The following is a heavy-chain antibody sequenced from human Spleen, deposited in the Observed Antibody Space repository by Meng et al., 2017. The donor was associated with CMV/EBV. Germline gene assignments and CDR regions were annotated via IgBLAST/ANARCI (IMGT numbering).Heavy chain of an antibody. V-gene: IGHV3-74*01. J-gene: IGHJ4*02. CDR2: INSDGSIT. Sequence: GESLKISCAASGFTFSSYWMHWVRQAPGKGLLWVSRINSDGSITNYADSVKGRFTISRDNAKNTLYLQMNSLRAEDTAVFYCAREPYYYDSSGYYYGGSDHWGQGTLVTVSS. D-gene: IGHD3-22*01. CDR3: AREPYYYDSSGYYYGGSDH. CDR1: GFTFSSYW.